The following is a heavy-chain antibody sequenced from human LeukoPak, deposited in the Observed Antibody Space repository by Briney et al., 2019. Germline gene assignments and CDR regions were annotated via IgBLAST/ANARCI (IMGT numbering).Heavy chain of an antibody. CDR2: ISAYNGNT. CDR3: AREYCSGGSCYPGGS. D-gene: IGHD2-15*01. Sequence: ASVKVSCKASGYTFTSYGISWVRQAPGQGLEWMGWISAYNGNTNYAQKLQGRVTMTTDTSTSTAYMELRSLRSDDTAVYYCAREYCSGGSCYPGGSWGQGTLVTVSS. J-gene: IGHJ4*02. CDR1: GYTFTSYG. V-gene: IGHV1-18*01.